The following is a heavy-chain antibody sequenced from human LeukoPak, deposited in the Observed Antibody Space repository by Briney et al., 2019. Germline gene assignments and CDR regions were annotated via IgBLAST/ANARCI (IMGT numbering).Heavy chain of an antibody. CDR3: AKPYSSGWSPYYHYYMDV. V-gene: IGHV3-23*01. CDR2: VSDSGTST. J-gene: IGHJ6*03. D-gene: IGHD6-19*01. CDR1: GFTFSDYA. Sequence: GGSLRLSCEVSGFTFSDYAMTWVRQALGKGLEWVSSVSDSGTSTYYADSVKGRFTISRDNSKNTLYLQMSTLRAEDTAVYFCAKPYSSGWSPYYHYYMDVWGTGTTVTVSS.